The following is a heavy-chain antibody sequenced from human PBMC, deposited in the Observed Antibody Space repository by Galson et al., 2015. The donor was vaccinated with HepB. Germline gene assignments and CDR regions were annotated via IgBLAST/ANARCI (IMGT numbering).Heavy chain of an antibody. D-gene: IGHD3-10*01. CDR3: ASLTMVRGVIITFGGMDV. CDR1: GGTFSSYT. Sequence: SVKASCKASGGTFSSYTISWVRQAPGQGLEWMGRIIPILGIANYAQKFQGRVTITADKSTSTAYMELSSLRPEDTAVYYCASLTMVRGVIITFGGMDVWGQGTTVTVSS. V-gene: IGHV1-69*02. CDR2: IIPILGIA. J-gene: IGHJ6*02.